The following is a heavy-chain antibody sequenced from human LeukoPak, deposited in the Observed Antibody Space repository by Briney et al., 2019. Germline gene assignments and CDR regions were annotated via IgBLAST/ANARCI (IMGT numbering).Heavy chain of an antibody. CDR3: ARGYSGGGASPLFDY. D-gene: IGHD1-26*01. CDR2: MNSDGSTT. Sequence: GGSLRLSCAASGFTLSSYWMHWVRQAPGKGLVWVSRMNSDGSTTNYADSVKGRFTISRDNAKNTLYLQMNSLRVEDTAVYYCARGYSGGGASPLFDYWGQGTLVTVSS. CDR1: GFTLSSYW. V-gene: IGHV3-74*01. J-gene: IGHJ4*02.